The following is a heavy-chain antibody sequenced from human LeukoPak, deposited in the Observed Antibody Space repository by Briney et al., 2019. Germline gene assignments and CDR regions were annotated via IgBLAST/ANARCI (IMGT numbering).Heavy chain of an antibody. CDR2: IYYSGST. CDR3: ASDKRPFDY. J-gene: IGHJ4*02. Sequence: SETLSLTCTASGGSINTSSYFWGWIRQPPGKGLEWIGNIYYSGSTYYNPSLRSRVAISVDTSKNQFSLRLSSVTAADTAVYSCASDKRPFDYWGQGTLVTVSS. V-gene: IGHV4-39*01. CDR1: GGSINTSSYF. D-gene: IGHD6-6*01.